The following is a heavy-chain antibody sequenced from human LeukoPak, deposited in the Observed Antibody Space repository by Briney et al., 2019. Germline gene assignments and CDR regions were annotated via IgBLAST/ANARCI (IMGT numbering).Heavy chain of an antibody. CDR3: ARDYYDSSGYLDY. CDR1: GGTFSSYA. CDR2: IIPIFGTA. Sequence: SVRVSCKASGGTFSSYAISWVRQAPGQGLEWMGRIIPIFGTANYAQKFQGRVTITTDESTSTAYMELSSLRSEDTAVYYCARDYYDSSGYLDYWGQGTLVTVSS. J-gene: IGHJ4*02. V-gene: IGHV1-69*05. D-gene: IGHD3-22*01.